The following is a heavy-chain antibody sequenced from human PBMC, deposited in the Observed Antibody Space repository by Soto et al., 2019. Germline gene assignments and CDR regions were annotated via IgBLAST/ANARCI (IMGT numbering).Heavy chain of an antibody. Sequence: PSETLSLTCTVSGGSISGGGYCWSWIRQHPGKGLEWIGYIYYSGSTNYNPSLKSRVTISVDTSKKQFSLELSSVTAADTAVYYCARDLGYYYGSGSYCGFDIWGQGTRVTVSS. CDR2: IYYSGST. J-gene: IGHJ3*02. V-gene: IGHV4-31*03. CDR3: ARDLGYYYGSGSYCGFDI. CDR1: GGSISGGGYC. D-gene: IGHD3-10*01.